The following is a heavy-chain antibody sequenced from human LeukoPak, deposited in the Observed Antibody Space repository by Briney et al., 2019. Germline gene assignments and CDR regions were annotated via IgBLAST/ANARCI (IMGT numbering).Heavy chain of an antibody. CDR1: GGSISSGSYY. D-gene: IGHD3-10*01. V-gene: IGHV4-61*02. CDR2: IYLPGST. CDR3: ARAIWFGEGHDY. J-gene: IGHJ4*02. Sequence: KPSETLSLTCTVSGGSISSGSYYWSWIRQPAGKGLEWIGRIYLPGSTNYNPSLKSRVTISVDTSKNQFSLKLSSVTAADTAMYYCARAIWFGEGHDYWGQGTLVTVSS.